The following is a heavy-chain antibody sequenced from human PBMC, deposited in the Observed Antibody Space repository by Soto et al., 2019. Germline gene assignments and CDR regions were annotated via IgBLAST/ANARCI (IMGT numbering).Heavy chain of an antibody. CDR1: GYTFTIYG. D-gene: IGHD6-19*01. V-gene: IGHV1-18*01. CDR3: AMTPIYSSGWPIDY. CDR2: ISAYNGNT. J-gene: IGHJ4*02. Sequence: ASVKVSCKASGYTFTIYGISCVRQAPGQGLEWMGWISAYNGNTNYAQKLQGRVTMTTDTSTSTAYMELRSLRSDDTAVYYCAMTPIYSSGWPIDYWGQGTLVTVSS.